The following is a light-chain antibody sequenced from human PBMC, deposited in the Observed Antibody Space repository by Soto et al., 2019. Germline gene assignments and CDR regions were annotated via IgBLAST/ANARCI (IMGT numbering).Light chain of an antibody. V-gene: IGKV1-5*01. CDR2: DAS. CDR1: QSISNW. Sequence: DTQMTQSPSTLSASVGDRVTITCRASQSISNWLAWYQHKPGKAPKVVIYDASSLGSGVPSRFSGSGSGTEFTLTISSLQPGDSATYFCQQYNSYSPWTFGQGTKVEIK. CDR3: QQYNSYSPWT. J-gene: IGKJ1*01.